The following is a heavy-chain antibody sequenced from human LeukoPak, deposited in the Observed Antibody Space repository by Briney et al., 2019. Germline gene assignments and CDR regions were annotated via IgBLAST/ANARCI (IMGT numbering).Heavy chain of an antibody. CDR3: ASHASYYYDSSGYRHFDF. J-gene: IGHJ4*02. V-gene: IGHV3-20*04. CDR2: INWNGGST. Sequence: PGGSLRLSCVASGLTFEDYALSWVRQAPGKGLGWVSGINWNGGSTGYADSVKGRFTISRDNAKNSLYLQMNSLRAEDTALYYCASHASYYYDSSGYRHFDFWGQGTLVTVSS. D-gene: IGHD3-22*01. CDR1: GLTFEDYA.